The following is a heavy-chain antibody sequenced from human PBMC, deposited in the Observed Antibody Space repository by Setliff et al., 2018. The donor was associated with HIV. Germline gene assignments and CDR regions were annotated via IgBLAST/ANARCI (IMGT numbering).Heavy chain of an antibody. CDR3: ARTFPCFYYANSGHTNYVDF. Sequence: SGPTLVNPTQTLTLICSFSGFSLSTSGMCLTWIRQPPGKALEWLARIDWDDDRYYSSSLKTRLNISMDTSKNRVVLTMTSLDPGDTATYFCARTFPCFYYANSGHTNYVDFWGQGARVTVSS. V-gene: IGHV2-70*11. D-gene: IGHD3-22*01. J-gene: IGHJ4*02. CDR1: GFSLSTSGMC. CDR2: IDWDDDR.